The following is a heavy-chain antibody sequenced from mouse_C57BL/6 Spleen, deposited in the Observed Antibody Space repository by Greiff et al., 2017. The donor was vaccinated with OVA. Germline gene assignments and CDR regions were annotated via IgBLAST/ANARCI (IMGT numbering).Heavy chain of an antibody. D-gene: IGHD2-4*01. CDR3: ARGSDYPPSLFDY. J-gene: IGHJ2*01. V-gene: IGHV1-82*01. Sequence: QVQLQQSGPELVKPGASVKISCKASGYAFSSSWMNWVKQRPGKGLEWIGRIYPGDGDTNYNGKFKGKATLTAAKSSSTAYMQLSSLTSEDSAVYFCARGSDYPPSLFDYWGQGTTLTVSS. CDR1: GYAFSSSW. CDR2: IYPGDGDT.